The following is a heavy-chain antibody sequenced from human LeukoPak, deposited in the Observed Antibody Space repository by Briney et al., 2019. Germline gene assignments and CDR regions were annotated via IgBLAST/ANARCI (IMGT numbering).Heavy chain of an antibody. V-gene: IGHV4-34*01. CDR2: INHSGST. D-gene: IGHD2-2*01. CDR1: GGSFSGYY. J-gene: IGHJ5*02. Sequence: SETLSLTCAVYGGSFSGYYWSWIRQPPGKGLEWIGEINHSGSTNYNSSLRSRVTISVDTSKNQFSLKLSSVTAADTAVYYCARGVGYCSSTSCYNRMFDPWGQGTLVTVSS. CDR3: ARGVGYCSSTSCYNRMFDP.